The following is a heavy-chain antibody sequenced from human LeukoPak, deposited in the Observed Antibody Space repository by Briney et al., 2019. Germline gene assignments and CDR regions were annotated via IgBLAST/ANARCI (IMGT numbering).Heavy chain of an antibody. Sequence: GGSLRLSCAASGFTFSSYSMNWVRQAPGKGLEWVSSISSSSSYIYYADSVKGRFTISRDNAKNSLYLQMNSLRAEDTAVYYCARGIRGVIHYFDYWGQGTLVTVSS. CDR2: ISSSSSYI. CDR3: ARGIRGVIHYFDY. D-gene: IGHD3-10*01. V-gene: IGHV3-21*01. CDR1: GFTFSSYS. J-gene: IGHJ4*02.